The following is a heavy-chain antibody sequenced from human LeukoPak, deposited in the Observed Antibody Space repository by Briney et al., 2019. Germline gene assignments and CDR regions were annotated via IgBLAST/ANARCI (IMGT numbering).Heavy chain of an antibody. CDR3: ARDPFYDSSGYILFDY. CDR1: GFTFSSYS. D-gene: IGHD3-22*01. V-gene: IGHV3-21*01. CDR2: ISSSSSYI. J-gene: IGHJ4*02. Sequence: GGSLRLSCAASGFTFSSYSMNWVRQAPGKGLEWVSPISSSSSYIYYADSVKGRFTISRDNAKNSLYLQMNSLRAEDTAVYYCARDPFYDSSGYILFDYWGQGTLVTVSS.